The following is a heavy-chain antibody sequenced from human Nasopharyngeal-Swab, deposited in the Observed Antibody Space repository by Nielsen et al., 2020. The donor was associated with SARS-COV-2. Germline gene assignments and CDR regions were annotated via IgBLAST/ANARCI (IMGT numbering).Heavy chain of an antibody. Sequence: GGSLRLSCAASGFIFSDYTINWVRQAPGKGLEWVSSIRSSSRYIFYADSVRGRFNIPRDNAKKSVFLQMDRLRVGDTAVYYCARSLGAEVLAVEHYWGQGTPVTVSS. J-gene: IGHJ4*02. V-gene: IGHV3-21*01. CDR3: ARSLGAEVLAVEHY. CDR1: GFIFSDYT. CDR2: IRSSSRYI. D-gene: IGHD3-10*01.